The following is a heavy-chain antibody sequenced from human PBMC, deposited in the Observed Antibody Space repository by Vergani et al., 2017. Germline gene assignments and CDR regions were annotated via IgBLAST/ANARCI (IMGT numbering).Heavy chain of an antibody. Sequence: QVQLQESGPGLVKPSETLSLTCAVSGFSIDNGYYWDWIRQPPGKGLEWIGSIYRTGRTHFNPSLKSRVTISVDTSNNHFSLRLNSLTAADTAVYYCAGGSGIVYDICSGTQDFFDFWGQGTRVTVSS. CDR1: GFSIDNGYY. D-gene: IGHD3-3*01. V-gene: IGHV4-38-2*01. CDR2: IYRTGRT. J-gene: IGHJ4*02. CDR3: AGGSGIVYDICSGTQDFFDF.